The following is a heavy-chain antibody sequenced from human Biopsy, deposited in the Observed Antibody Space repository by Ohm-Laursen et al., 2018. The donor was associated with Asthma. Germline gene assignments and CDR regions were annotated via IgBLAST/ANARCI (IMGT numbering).Heavy chain of an antibody. J-gene: IGHJ2*01. CDR2: IYYSGRT. CDR1: GDAMSTSGSY. V-gene: IGHV4-39*02. CDR3: ARAVSSSSYWYFDL. D-gene: IGHD6-6*01. Sequence: TLSLTCIVSGDAMSTSGSYWGWIRQSPGKGPEWIGSIYYSGRTYYNPSLKSRVTISADTSKNHFSLKVTSVTAADTAVYYCARAVSSSSYWYFDLWGRGDLVTVSS.